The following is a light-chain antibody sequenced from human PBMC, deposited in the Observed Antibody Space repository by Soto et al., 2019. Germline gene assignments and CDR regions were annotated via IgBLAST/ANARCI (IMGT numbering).Light chain of an antibody. CDR3: QSYDRSLSCFEV. V-gene: IGLV1-40*01. CDR1: RSNIGAGYD. J-gene: IGLJ2*01. Sequence: QSVLTQPPSVSGAPGQRVTISCTGSRSNIGAGYDVHWYQQLPGTAPKLLIYGNSNRPSGVPDRFSGSQSGTSASLAITGLHAEDVADYFCQSYDRSLSCFEVFGGGTKLTVL. CDR2: GNS.